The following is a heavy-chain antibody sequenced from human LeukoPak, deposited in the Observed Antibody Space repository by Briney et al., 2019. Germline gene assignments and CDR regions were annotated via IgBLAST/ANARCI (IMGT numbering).Heavy chain of an antibody. CDR2: IYYSGST. CDR1: GGSISSSNYL. V-gene: IGHV4-39*01. CDR3: ARQGDSCSGGSCYARTIDY. D-gene: IGHD2-15*01. J-gene: IGHJ4*02. Sequence: PSETLFLTCTVSGGSISSSNYLWGWIRQPPGKGLEWIGSIYYSGSTDHNPSFKSRLTISVDTSKNQFSLRLGSVTAADTAMYYCARQGDSCSGGSCYARTIDYWGQGTLVTVSS.